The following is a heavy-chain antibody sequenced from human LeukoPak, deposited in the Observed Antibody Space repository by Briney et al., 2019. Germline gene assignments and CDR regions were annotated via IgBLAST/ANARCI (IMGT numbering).Heavy chain of an antibody. CDR3: ATRTGITGSNYYMAV. CDR2: ISSSGSTM. J-gene: IGHJ6*03. D-gene: IGHD1-20*01. Sequence: GGSLRLSCAASGFTFSDYYMSWIRQAPGKGLEWVSYISSSGSTMYYADSVKGRFTISRDNTKNSLYLQMNSLRAEDTGVYYCATRTGITGSNYYMAVWGKGTTVIVSS. V-gene: IGHV3-11*04. CDR1: GFTFSDYY.